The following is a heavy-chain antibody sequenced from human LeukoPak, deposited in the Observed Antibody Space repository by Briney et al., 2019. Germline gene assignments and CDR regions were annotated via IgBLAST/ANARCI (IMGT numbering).Heavy chain of an antibody. CDR1: GGSISSYY. V-gene: IGHV4-59*08. J-gene: IGHJ5*02. Sequence: PSETLSLTCTVSGGSISSYYWSWIRQPPGKGLEWIGYIYYSGSTNYNPSLKSRVTISVDTSKNQFSLKLSSVTAADTAVYYCAATLVVVAATGWFDPWGQGTLVTVSS. CDR3: AATLVVVAATGWFDP. CDR2: IYYSGST. D-gene: IGHD2-15*01.